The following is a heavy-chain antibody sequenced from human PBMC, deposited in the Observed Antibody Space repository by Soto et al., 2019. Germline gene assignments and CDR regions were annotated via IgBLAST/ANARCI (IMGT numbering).Heavy chain of an antibody. CDR1: LYSFIRYW. CDR2: IDPSDSYT. V-gene: IGHV5-10-1*01. CDR3: ARFPQMFVGWTTFFFYDMDV. D-gene: IGHD3-10*02. J-gene: IGHJ6*01. Sequence: GESLKSYCKTSLYSFIRYWISWVRQMPGKGLEWMGRIDPSDSYTNYSPSFQGHVTISADKSISTAYLQWSSLKASDTAMYYCARFPQMFVGWTTFFFYDMDV.